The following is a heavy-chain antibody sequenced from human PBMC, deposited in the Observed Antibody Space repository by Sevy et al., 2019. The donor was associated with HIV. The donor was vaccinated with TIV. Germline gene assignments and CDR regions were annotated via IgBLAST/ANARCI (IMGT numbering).Heavy chain of an antibody. Sequence: GGSLRLSCVVSGFRFGSHAMSWVRQAPGKGLEWVSGMSGRGDSRGCADSVKGRFTISRDNSKNTVYLQMNSLRAEDTALYYCAKDVPDQSWYDDFWSGSPCFDYWGRGTPVTVSS. V-gene: IGHV3-23*01. CDR2: MSGRGDSR. CDR3: AKDVPDQSWYDDFWSGSPCFDY. D-gene: IGHD3-3*01. CDR1: GFRFGSHA. J-gene: IGHJ4*01.